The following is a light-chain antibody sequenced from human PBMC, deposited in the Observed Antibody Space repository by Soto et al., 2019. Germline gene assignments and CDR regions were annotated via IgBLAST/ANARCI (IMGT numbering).Light chain of an antibody. CDR2: ETT. CDR1: TGDVTSGRS. J-gene: IGLJ2*01. Sequence: QAVVTQEPSLTVSTGGTVTLTCGSRTGDVTSGRSPYWFQKKPGQAPSTLIYETTKKHSWTPARFSGSLLGGQAALTLSGAQPEDEADYFCLLSFPGARSIFGGGTKLTVL. CDR3: LLSFPGARSI. V-gene: IGLV7-46*01.